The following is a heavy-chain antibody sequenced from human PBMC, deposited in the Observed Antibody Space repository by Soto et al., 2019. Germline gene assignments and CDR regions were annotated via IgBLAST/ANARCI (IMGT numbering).Heavy chain of an antibody. CDR1: GFTFSSYG. V-gene: IGHV3-30*18. J-gene: IGHJ5*02. D-gene: IGHD6-13*01. CDR2: ISYDGSNK. CDR3: AKDKQTLIAAAGTLDP. Sequence: VQLVESGGGVLQPGRSLRLSCAASGFTFSSYGMHWVRQSPGQGLEWVAVISYDGSNKYYADSVKGRFTISRDNSKNTLYLQMNSRRAEDTAVYYCAKDKQTLIAAAGTLDPWGQGTLVTVSS.